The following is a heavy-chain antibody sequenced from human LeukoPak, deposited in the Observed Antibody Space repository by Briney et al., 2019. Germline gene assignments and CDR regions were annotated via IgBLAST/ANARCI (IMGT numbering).Heavy chain of an antibody. D-gene: IGHD6-19*01. Sequence: GGSLRLSCAASGFTFSSYAMSWVRQAPGKGLEWVSAVSSSDGSTYYADSVKGRFTTSRDNSKNTLYLQMNSLRAEDTAVFYCAKPRGEEWLVGLYDAFDIWGQGTMVTVSS. J-gene: IGHJ3*02. V-gene: IGHV3-23*01. CDR2: VSSSDGST. CDR3: AKPRGEEWLVGLYDAFDI. CDR1: GFTFSSYA.